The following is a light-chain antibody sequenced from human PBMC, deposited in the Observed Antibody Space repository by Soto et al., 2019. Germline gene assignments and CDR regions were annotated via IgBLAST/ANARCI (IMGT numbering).Light chain of an antibody. Sequence: QSALTQPASVSGSPGQSIAISCTGSSSDVGIYNYVSWYQQHPGKVPKLIIYAVTNRPSGASNRFSGSTSGNTASLTISGLPAEDDADYYSSSYTTRSARVFGTGTKLTVL. V-gene: IGLV2-14*01. CDR1: SSDVGIYNY. CDR2: AVT. J-gene: IGLJ1*01. CDR3: SSYTTRSARV.